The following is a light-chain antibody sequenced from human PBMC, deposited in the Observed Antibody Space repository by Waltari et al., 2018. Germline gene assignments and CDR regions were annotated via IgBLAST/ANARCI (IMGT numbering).Light chain of an antibody. V-gene: IGLV4-69*01. Sequence: VLTQSPSASASLGASAKLTCTLSSGHSSNIIAWRQQRPERGPRYLMKVNSDGSHSKGDDIPDRFSGSSSGAERYLTISSLQSEDEADYDCETGGHGTWVFGGGTKLTVL. J-gene: IGLJ3*02. CDR1: SGHSSNI. CDR3: ETGGHGTWV. CDR2: VNSDGSH.